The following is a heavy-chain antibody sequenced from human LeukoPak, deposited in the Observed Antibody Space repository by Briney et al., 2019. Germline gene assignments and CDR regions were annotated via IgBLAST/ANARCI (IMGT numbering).Heavy chain of an antibody. Sequence: SETLSLTCTVSGGSISSGDYYWSWIRQPPGKGLEWIGYIYYSGSTYYNPSLKSRVTISVDTSKNQFSLKLSSVTAADTAVYYCARDRLGGYSYVYWGQGSLVTVSS. CDR1: GGSISSGDYY. CDR3: ARDRLGGYSYVY. CDR2: IYYSGST. V-gene: IGHV4-30-4*01. J-gene: IGHJ4*02. D-gene: IGHD5-12*01.